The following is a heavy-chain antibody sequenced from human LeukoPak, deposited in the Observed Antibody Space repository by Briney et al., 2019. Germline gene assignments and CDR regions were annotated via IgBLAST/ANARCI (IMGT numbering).Heavy chain of an antibody. D-gene: IGHD2-15*01. CDR3: AINQAGYCGGGSCYRHEFYYMDV. V-gene: IGHV1-69*06. Sequence: ASVKVSCKASGGTFSSYAISWVRQAPGQGLEWMGGIIPIFGTANYAQKFQGRVTITADKSTSTAYMELSSLRSEDTAMYYCAINQAGYCGGGSCYRHEFYYMDVWGKGTSVTVSS. CDR1: GGTFSSYA. J-gene: IGHJ6*03. CDR2: IIPIFGTA.